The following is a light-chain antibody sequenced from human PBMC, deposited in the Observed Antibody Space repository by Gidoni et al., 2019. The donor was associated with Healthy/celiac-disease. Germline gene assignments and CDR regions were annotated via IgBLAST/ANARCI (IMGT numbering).Light chain of an antibody. Sequence: DIQMTKTPSSLSASVGDRVTITCRASQSISSYLNWYQQKPGKAPKLLIYAASSLQSGVPSRFSGSGSGTAFSLTIRSLQPEDFATYYCQQSYNTPLFTFGPGTKVDIK. CDR3: QQSYNTPLFT. CDR2: AAS. V-gene: IGKV1-39*01. CDR1: QSISSY. J-gene: IGKJ3*01.